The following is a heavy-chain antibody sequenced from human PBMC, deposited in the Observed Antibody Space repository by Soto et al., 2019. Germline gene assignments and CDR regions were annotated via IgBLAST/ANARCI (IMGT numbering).Heavy chain of an antibody. V-gene: IGHV3-23*01. Sequence: GGSLRLSCAASGFTFSSYAMSWVRQAPGKGLEWVAGMGGASGDTYYADSVRGRFAISRDNSKSTLYLQMNSLRAEDTAVYYYAKDRVNHNPESDPFDIWGPGTMVTVSS. D-gene: IGHD2-21*01. CDR1: GFTFSSYA. CDR2: MGGASGDT. CDR3: AKDRVNHNPESDPFDI. J-gene: IGHJ3*02.